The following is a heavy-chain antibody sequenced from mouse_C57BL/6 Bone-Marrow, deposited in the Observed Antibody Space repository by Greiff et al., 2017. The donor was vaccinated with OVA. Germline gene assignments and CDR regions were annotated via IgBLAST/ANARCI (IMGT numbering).Heavy chain of an antibody. J-gene: IGHJ4*01. CDR2: IYPSDSET. V-gene: IGHV1-61*01. D-gene: IGHD1-1*01. Sequence: QVQLQQPGAELVRPGSSVKLSCKASGYTFTSYWMDWVKQRPGQGLEWIGNIYPSDSETHYNQKFKDKATLTVDKSSSTAYMRLSSLTSEDSAVYYCARVGYYGSRYYAMDYWGQGTSVTVSS. CDR3: ARVGYYGSRYYAMDY. CDR1: GYTFTSYW.